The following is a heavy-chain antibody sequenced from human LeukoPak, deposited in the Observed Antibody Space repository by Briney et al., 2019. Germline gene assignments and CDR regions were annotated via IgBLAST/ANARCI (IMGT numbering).Heavy chain of an antibody. D-gene: IGHD2-21*01. J-gene: IGHJ1*01. CDR1: GFTVGTNS. Sequence: GGSLRLSCAASGFTVGTNSMSWVRQSPGKGLEWVSVIYSGGSTYYADSVNGRFTISRDNSRNTLFLQMNSLRAEDTALYYCASSREYCGSAECYEYFHHWGQGTLVTVSS. V-gene: IGHV3-53*01. CDR2: IYSGGST. CDR3: ASSREYCGSAECYEYFHH.